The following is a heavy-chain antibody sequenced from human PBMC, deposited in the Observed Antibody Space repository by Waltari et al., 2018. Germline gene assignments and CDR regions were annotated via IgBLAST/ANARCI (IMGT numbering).Heavy chain of an antibody. V-gene: IGHV3-15*06. J-gene: IGHJ4*02. CDR1: GFIFSTAW. Sequence: EVQLVESGGGLVEPGGSLRLSCAGSGFIFSTAWMHWARQAPGKGVGWVGRIKSRITGGTTKYGAPVKGRSTISRDESKDTVDLQMNSLRTEDTGVYYCGDGTAFDYWGQGSLVIGSS. CDR2: IKSRITGGTT. D-gene: IGHD2-8*02. CDR3: GDGTAFDY.